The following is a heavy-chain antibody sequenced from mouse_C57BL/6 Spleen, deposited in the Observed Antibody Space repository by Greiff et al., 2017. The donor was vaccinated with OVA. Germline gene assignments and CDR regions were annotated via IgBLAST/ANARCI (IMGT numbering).Heavy chain of an antibody. V-gene: IGHV1-82*01. CDR2: IYPGDGDT. CDR1: GYAFRSSW. Sequence: VKLMESGPELVKPGASVKISCKASGYAFRSSWMNWVKQRPGKGLEWIGRIYPGDGDTNYNGKFKGKATLTADKSSSTAYMQLSSLTSEDSAVYFCAREGTYWYFDVWGTGTTVTVSS. CDR3: AREGTYWYFDV. J-gene: IGHJ1*03.